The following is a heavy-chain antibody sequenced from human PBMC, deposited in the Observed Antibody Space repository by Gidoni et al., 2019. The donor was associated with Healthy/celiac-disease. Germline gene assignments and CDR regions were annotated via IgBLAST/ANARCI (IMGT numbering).Heavy chain of an antibody. Sequence: QVQLVQSGAEVKKPGSSVKVSCKASGGTFSSYAISWVRQAPGQGLEWMGRIIPILGIANYAQKFQGRVTITADKSTSTAYMELSSLRSEDTAVYYCARDYGGNSFFGMDVWGQGTTVTVSS. J-gene: IGHJ6*02. V-gene: IGHV1-69*04. CDR1: GGTFSSYA. CDR2: IIPILGIA. CDR3: ARDYGGNSFFGMDV. D-gene: IGHD4-17*01.